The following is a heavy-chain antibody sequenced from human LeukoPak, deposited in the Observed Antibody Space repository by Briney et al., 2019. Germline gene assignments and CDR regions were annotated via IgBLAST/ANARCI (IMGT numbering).Heavy chain of an antibody. V-gene: IGHV3-23*01. CDR3: AKVGGAVDY. D-gene: IGHD2-21*01. J-gene: IGHJ4*02. CDR2: ISRSGGST. Sequence: SGGSLRLTCAASGFTFSNYAMTWVRQAPGKGLEWVSTISRSGGSTYYADSVKGRFTISRDNSKNTLDLQMNSLRADDTAVYYCAKVGGAVDYWGQGTRVTVSS. CDR1: GFTFSNYA.